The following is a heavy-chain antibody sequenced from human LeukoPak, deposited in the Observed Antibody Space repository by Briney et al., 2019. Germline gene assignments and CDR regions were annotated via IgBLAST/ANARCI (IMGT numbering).Heavy chain of an antibody. CDR2: ISGSGGST. Sequence: VSAISGSGGSTYYADSVKGRFTISRDNSKNTLYLQMNSLRAEDTAVYYCAKARRTGDAFDIWGQGTMVTVSS. J-gene: IGHJ3*02. V-gene: IGHV3-23*01. CDR3: AKARRTGDAFDI.